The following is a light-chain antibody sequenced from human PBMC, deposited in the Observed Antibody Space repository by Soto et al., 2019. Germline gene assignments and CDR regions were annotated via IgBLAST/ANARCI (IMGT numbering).Light chain of an antibody. J-gene: IGKJ2*01. CDR1: PSISTW. CDR3: QQYDNYPYT. V-gene: IGKV1-5*03. Sequence: DIQMTQSPSTLSASVGDRVTITCRASPSISTWLAWYQQKPGKAPKILIYKASSLESGVPSRFSGSGSGTECTLTISSLQPDDFANYYGQQYDNYPYTFGQGSKLEIK. CDR2: KAS.